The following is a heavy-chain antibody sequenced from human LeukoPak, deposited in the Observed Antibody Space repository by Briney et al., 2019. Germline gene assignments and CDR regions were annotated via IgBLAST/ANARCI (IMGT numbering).Heavy chain of an antibody. CDR1: GGSCSGYY. D-gene: IGHD2-8*01. CDR3: ARSGYCTNGVCFDFDY. V-gene: IGHV4-34*01. Sequence: SETLSLTCAVYGGSCSGYYWSWIRQPPGKGLEWIGEINHSGSTNYNPSLKSRVTISVDTSKNQFSLKLSSVTAADTAVYYCARSGYCTNGVCFDFDYWGQGTLVTVSS. J-gene: IGHJ4*02. CDR2: INHSGST.